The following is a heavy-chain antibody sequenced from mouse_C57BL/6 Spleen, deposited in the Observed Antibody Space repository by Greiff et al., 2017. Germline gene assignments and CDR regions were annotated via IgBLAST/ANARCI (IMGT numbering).Heavy chain of an antibody. CDR2: IHPNSGST. V-gene: IGHV1-64*01. CDR1: GYPFTSYW. J-gene: IGHJ3*01. Sequence: QVQLQQPGAELVKPGASVKLSCKASGYPFTSYWMHWVKQRPGQGLEWIGMIHPNSGSTTYNEKFTSKATLTVDKSSSTAYMQLSSLTSEDSAVYYCARPHYGNYPAWFAYWGQGTLVTVSA. D-gene: IGHD2-1*01. CDR3: ARPHYGNYPAWFAY.